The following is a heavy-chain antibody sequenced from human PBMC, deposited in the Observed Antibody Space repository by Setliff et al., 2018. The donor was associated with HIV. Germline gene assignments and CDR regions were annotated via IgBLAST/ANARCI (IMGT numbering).Heavy chain of an antibody. Sequence: SCAASGFTFSSYSMNWVRQAPGKGLEWVSSISSSSSYIYYADSVKGRFTISRDNAKNSLYLQMNSLRAEDTAVYYCARGVNWNYVGYYYYYMDVWGKGTTVTVSS. CDR2: ISSSSSYI. D-gene: IGHD1-7*01. CDR3: ARGVNWNYVGYYYYYMDV. V-gene: IGHV3-21*01. J-gene: IGHJ6*03. CDR1: GFTFSSYS.